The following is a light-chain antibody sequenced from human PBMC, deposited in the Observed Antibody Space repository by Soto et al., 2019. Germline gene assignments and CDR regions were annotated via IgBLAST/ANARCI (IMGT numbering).Light chain of an antibody. Sequence: QPVLTQPPSASGTPGQRVTISCSGSSSNIGSNTVNWYQQLPGTDPKPLIYSNNQRPSGVPDRFSGSKSGTSASLAINGLQSEDEADYYCAAWDDSLNGAVFGGGTQLTVL. J-gene: IGLJ7*01. CDR2: SNN. CDR3: AAWDDSLNGAV. CDR1: SSNIGSNT. V-gene: IGLV1-44*01.